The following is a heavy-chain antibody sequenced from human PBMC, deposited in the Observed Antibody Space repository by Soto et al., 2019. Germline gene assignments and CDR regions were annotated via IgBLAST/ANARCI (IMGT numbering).Heavy chain of an antibody. CDR3: ARQGRITIFTNCFDP. CDR2: IYPGDSDT. CDR1: GYSFTSYW. J-gene: IGHJ5*02. V-gene: IGHV5-51*01. D-gene: IGHD3-9*01. Sequence: LGESLKISCKGSGYSFTSYWIGWVRQMPGKGLEWMGIIYPGDSDTRYSPSFQGQVTISADKSISTAYLQWSSLKASDTAMYYCARQGRITIFTNCFDPWGQGTLVTVSS.